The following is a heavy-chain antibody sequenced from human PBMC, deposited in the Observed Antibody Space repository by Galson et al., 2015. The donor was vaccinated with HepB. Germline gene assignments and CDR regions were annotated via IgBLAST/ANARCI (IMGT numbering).Heavy chain of an antibody. J-gene: IGHJ4*02. CDR3: ARGVYCGGGCYSGTDY. CDR2: MHDSGRT. CDR1: GGSISSGGYF. D-gene: IGHD2-21*01. V-gene: IGHV4-31*03. Sequence: TCTVSGGSISSGGYFWTWIRQLPGKGLEWIGYMHDSGRTYYKPSLRSRVTISLDTSKNQFSLRLNSVGAADTAVYYCARGVYCGGGCYSGTDYWGQGILVTVSS.